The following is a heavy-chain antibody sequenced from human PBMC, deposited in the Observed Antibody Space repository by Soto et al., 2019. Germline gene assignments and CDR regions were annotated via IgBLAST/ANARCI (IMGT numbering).Heavy chain of an antibody. J-gene: IGHJ5*02. Sequence: SQTLCVTRTVAGGYSIGLGGSWIRPKTGKGLEWIGYIYYSDSINYTPSLSSRVIISVDTPKNQFFLRLSSVTAADTAVYYCARAYYDSSGYSLDPWGQGILVTVSS. CDR1: GGYSIGLG. CDR3: ARAYYDSSGYSLDP. CDR2: IYYSDSI. V-gene: IGHV4-59*11. D-gene: IGHD3-22*01.